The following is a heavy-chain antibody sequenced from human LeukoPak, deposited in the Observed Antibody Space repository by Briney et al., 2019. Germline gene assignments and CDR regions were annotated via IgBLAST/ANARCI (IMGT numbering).Heavy chain of an antibody. CDR2: ISSSDNTM. J-gene: IGHJ4*02. V-gene: IGHV3-48*03. Sequence: PGGSLRLSCTASGFTFSNYEMNWVRQAPGKGLEWISYISSSDNTMYYADSVKGRFTISRDNAKNSLYLQMNSLRVEDTAIYYCARLLYYDSNGYSYWGQGTLVTVSS. CDR3: ARLLYYDSNGYSY. CDR1: GFTFSNYE. D-gene: IGHD3-22*01.